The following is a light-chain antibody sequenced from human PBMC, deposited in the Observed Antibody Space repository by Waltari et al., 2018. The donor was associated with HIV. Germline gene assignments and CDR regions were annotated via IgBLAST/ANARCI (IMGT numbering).Light chain of an antibody. CDR1: NIVGKS. J-gene: IGLJ2*01. CDR2: YSN. Sequence: SYVLTQTPSVSVAPGETARITCGGDNIVGKSVHWYQQKAGQAPGLVIYYSNDRPPGIPARFFGFNSGDTATLTISRADAGDEADYYCQVWDYTTAVFGGGTKLTVL. V-gene: IGLV3-21*04. CDR3: QVWDYTTAV.